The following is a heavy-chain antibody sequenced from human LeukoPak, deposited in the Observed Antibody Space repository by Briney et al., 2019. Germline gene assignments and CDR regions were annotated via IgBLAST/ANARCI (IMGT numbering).Heavy chain of an antibody. Sequence: PSETRSLTCTVSGGSISSYYWSWIRQPPGKGLEWIGSGFYSGSAYYNPSLKSRVTISVDTSKNQFSLNLSSVTAADTAVYYCARLRGAMTSVTSDFDYWGQGTLVTVSS. J-gene: IGHJ4*02. CDR2: GFYSGSA. D-gene: IGHD4-17*01. V-gene: IGHV4-59*04. CDR3: ARLRGAMTSVTSDFDY. CDR1: GGSISSYY.